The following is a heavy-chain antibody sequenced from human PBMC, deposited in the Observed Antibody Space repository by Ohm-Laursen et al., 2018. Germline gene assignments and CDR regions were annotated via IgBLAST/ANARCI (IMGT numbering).Heavy chain of an antibody. V-gene: IGHV3-23*01. D-gene: IGHD2-21*01. Sequence: SLRLSCAAYGFTFDDYAMHWVRQAPGKGLEWVSKITSRDYTTYYADSVKGRFTISKDNSKNTLYLQMNRLRAEDTAVYYCVWTSHIWGQGTMVTVSS. J-gene: IGHJ3*02. CDR2: ITSRDYTT. CDR1: GFTFDDYA. CDR3: VWTSHI.